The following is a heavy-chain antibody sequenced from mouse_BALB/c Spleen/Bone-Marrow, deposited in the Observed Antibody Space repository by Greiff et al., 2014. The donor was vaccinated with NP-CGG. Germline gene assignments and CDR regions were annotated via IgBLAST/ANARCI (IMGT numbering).Heavy chain of an antibody. CDR2: IDPANGNT. D-gene: IGHD4-1*01. J-gene: IGHJ4*01. V-gene: IGHV14-3*02. Sequence: VQLQQPGAELVKPGASVKLSCTASGFNFKDTFMHWVTQRPEQGLEWIGRIDPANGNTKYDPKFQGKVTITADTSSNTAYLQPSSMTTEDTAVYYCARWEYYAMDYWGQGTSVTVSA. CDR3: ARWEYYAMDY. CDR1: GFNFKDTF.